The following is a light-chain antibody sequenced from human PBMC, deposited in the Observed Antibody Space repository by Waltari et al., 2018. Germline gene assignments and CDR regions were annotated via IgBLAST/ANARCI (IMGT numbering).Light chain of an antibody. CDR1: QSVLYNLNNKNY. V-gene: IGKV4-1*01. CDR2: GAS. J-gene: IGKJ1*01. CDR3: QQYYSTPQT. Sequence: LMTQSPDSLAVSLGERATINCKSSQSVLYNLNNKNYLAWYQQKPGQPPKLLIYGASCRESGVPDRFSGSGSGTDFTLTISSLQAEDVGVYYCQQYYSTPQTFGQGTKVEIK.